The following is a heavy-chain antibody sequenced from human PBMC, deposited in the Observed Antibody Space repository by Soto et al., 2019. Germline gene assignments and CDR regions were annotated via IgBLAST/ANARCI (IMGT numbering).Heavy chain of an antibody. D-gene: IGHD6-19*01. V-gene: IGHV1-69*02. Sequence: GASVKVSCKASGGTFSSYTISWVRQAPGQGLEWMGRIIPILGIANYAQKFQGRVTITADKSTSTAYMELSSLRSEDTAVYYCARVSSSGRGSFDYWGQGTLVTVSS. CDR3: ARVSSSGRGSFDY. J-gene: IGHJ4*02. CDR1: GGTFSSYT. CDR2: IIPILGIA.